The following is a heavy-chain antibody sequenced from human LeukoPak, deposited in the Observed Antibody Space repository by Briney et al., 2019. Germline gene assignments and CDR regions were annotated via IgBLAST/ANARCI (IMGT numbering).Heavy chain of an antibody. Sequence: KPSETLSLTCTVSGGSINKYYWSWIRQPAGKGLEWVGRIYTRGSTNYNPSLKSRVTISVDTSKNQFSLKLGSVTAADTAVYYCARGRYCSADICSGGDAFDIWGQGTMVSVSS. V-gene: IGHV4-4*07. CDR1: GGSINKYY. D-gene: IGHD2-15*01. CDR3: ARGRYCSADICSGGDAFDI. CDR2: IYTRGST. J-gene: IGHJ3*02.